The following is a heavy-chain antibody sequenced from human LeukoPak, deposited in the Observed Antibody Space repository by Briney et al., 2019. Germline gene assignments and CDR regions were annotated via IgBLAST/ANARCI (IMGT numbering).Heavy chain of an antibody. V-gene: IGHV3-23*01. Sequence: GGSLRLSCAASGFTFSSYAMSWVRQAPGKGLERVSAISGSGGSTHYADSVKGRFTISRDNSKNTLYLQMNSLRAEDTAVYYCAKSRSSTSSHFDYWGQGTLVTVSS. CDR2: ISGSGGST. D-gene: IGHD2-2*01. J-gene: IGHJ4*02. CDR1: GFTFSSYA. CDR3: AKSRSSTSSHFDY.